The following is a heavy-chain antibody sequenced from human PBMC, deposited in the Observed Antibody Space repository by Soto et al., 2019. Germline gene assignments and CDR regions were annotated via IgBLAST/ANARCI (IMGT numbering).Heavy chain of an antibody. CDR1: GFTFSSYA. V-gene: IGHV3-30-3*01. J-gene: IGHJ6*02. CDR3: SRDRPYVFLFMATCQYYYYYYVRDV. D-gene: IGHD3-16*01. CDR2: ISYDGSNK. Sequence: GGSLRLSCAASGFTFSSYAMHWVRQAPGKGLEWVAVISYDGSNKYYADSVKGRFTISRDNSKNTLYLQMNRLRAEDKAVYYRSRDRPYVFLFMATCQYYYYYYVRDVWAQGTRVTVSS.